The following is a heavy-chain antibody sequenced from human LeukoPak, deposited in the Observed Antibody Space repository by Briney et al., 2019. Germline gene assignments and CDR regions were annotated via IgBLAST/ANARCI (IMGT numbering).Heavy chain of an antibody. CDR3: AKSGLNRFDY. D-gene: IGHD2-15*01. CDR2: ISGRGDSP. V-gene: IGHV3-23*01. CDR1: GFTFSSYA. J-gene: IGHJ4*02. Sequence: GGSLRLSCAASGFTFSSYAMSWVRQAPGKGLEWVSTISGRGDSPNYADSVKGRFTISRDISKNTLYLRMNSLRAEDTALYYCAKSGLNRFDYWGQGTLVTVSS.